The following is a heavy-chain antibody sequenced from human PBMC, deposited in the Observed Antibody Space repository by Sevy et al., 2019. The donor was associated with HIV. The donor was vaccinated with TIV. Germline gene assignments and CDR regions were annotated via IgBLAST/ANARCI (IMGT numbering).Heavy chain of an antibody. V-gene: IGHV1-69*13. CDR3: ASQSGVWNDGDLDY. CDR1: GGTFSSYA. D-gene: IGHD1-1*01. Sequence: ASVKVSCKASGGTFSSYAISWVRQAPGQGLEWMGRIIPIFGTANYTQKFQGRVTITADESTSTAYMELSSLRSEDAGVYYCASQSGVWNDGDLDYWGQGTLVTVSS. J-gene: IGHJ4*02. CDR2: IIPIFGTA.